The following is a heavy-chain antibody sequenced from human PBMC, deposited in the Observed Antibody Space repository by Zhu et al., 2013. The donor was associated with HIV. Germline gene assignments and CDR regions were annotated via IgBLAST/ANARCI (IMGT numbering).Heavy chain of an antibody. CDR2: IYHSGST. J-gene: IGHJ1*01. V-gene: IGHV4-4*02. CDR1: GGSISSSNW. D-gene: IGHD3-9*01. CDR3: FLTGYYRGYFQH. Sequence: QVQLQESGPGLVKPSGTLSLTCAVSGGSISSSNWWSWVRQPPGKGLEWIGEIYHSGSTNYNPSLKSRVTISVDKSKNQFSLKLSSVTAADTAVITIFLTGYYRGYFQHWGQGTLVTVSS.